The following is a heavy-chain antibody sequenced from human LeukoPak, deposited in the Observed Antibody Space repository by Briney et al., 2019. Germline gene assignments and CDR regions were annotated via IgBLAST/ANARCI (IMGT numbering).Heavy chain of an antibody. V-gene: IGHV4-4*02. CDR3: ARGLAARPFPFGPHFDY. CDR2: IYHSGST. J-gene: IGHJ4*02. Sequence: PSETLSLTCAVSGGSITSSNWWNWLRQPPGKGLEWIGEIYHSGSTNYNPSLKSRVTISVDTSKNQFSLKLSSVTAADTAVYYCARGLAARPFPFGPHFDYWGQGTLVTVSS. CDR1: GGSITSSNW. D-gene: IGHD6-6*01.